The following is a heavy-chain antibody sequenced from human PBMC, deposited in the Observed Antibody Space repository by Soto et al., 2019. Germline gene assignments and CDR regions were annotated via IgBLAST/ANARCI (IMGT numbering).Heavy chain of an antibody. D-gene: IGHD6-13*01. Sequence: PSETLSLTCTVSGGSVSSGSYYWSWIRQPPGKGLEWIGYIYYSGSTNYNPSLKSRVTISVDTSKNQLSLKLSSVTAADTAVYYCARDPGAAAAGYNWFDPWGQGTLVTVSS. CDR3: ARDPGAAAAGYNWFDP. V-gene: IGHV4-61*01. CDR2: IYYSGST. CDR1: GGSVSSGSYY. J-gene: IGHJ5*02.